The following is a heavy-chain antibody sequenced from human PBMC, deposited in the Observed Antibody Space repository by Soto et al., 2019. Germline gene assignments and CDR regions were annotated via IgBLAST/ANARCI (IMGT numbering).Heavy chain of an antibody. CDR2: INPNSGGT. J-gene: IGHJ6*02. D-gene: IGHD1-26*01. CDR3: ARDGTHYYGMDV. Sequence: ASVKVSCKASGYTFTGYYMHWVRQAPGQGLEWMGWINPNSGGTNYAQKFQGWVTMTRDTSISTAYMELSRLRSDDTAVYYCARDGTHYYGMDVWGQGTTVTVSS. V-gene: IGHV1-2*04. CDR1: GYTFTGYY.